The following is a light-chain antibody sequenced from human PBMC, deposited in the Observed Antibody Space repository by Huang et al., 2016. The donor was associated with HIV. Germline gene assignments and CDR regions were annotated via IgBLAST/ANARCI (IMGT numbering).Light chain of an antibody. Sequence: EIVMTQSPASLAVSLGERATINCKSSQSVFYNSNSKNYLAGYQQKAGQPPKLLIYWAATREAGVPDRFSGSGSGTDFTLTISSSQAEDVAFYYCHQYYTTPQTFGQGTRLEIK. J-gene: IGKJ2*01. CDR3: HQYYTTPQT. CDR2: WAA. V-gene: IGKV4-1*01. CDR1: QSVFYNSNSKNY.